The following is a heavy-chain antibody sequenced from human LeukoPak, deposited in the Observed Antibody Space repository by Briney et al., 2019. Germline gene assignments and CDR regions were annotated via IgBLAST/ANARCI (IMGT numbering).Heavy chain of an antibody. V-gene: IGHV4-30-4*01. Sequence: PSQTLSLTCTVSGGSISSGDYYWSWIRQPPGKGLEWLGYMYYSGSTYYNPSLKSRVTISVATSKTQFSLKLTSVTAADTTVYYCARDGSRYSSGWPKEEYYYYYGMDVWGQGTTVTVSS. J-gene: IGHJ6*02. D-gene: IGHD6-19*01. CDR1: GGSISSGDYY. CDR3: ARDGSRYSSGWPKEEYYYYYGMDV. CDR2: MYYSGST.